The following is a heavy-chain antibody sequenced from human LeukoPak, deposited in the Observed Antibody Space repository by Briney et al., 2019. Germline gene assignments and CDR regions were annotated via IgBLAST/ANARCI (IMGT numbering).Heavy chain of an antibody. CDR2: IYTSGST. CDR1: GGSISSGSYY. V-gene: IGHV4-61*02. CDR3: ARERITLDY. Sequence: SETLSLTCTVSGGSISSGSYYWSWIRQPAGKGLEWIGRIYTSGSTNYNPSLKSRVTISVDTSKNQFSLKLSSVTAADTAVYYCARERITLDYWGQGTLVTASS. J-gene: IGHJ4*02. D-gene: IGHD3-10*01.